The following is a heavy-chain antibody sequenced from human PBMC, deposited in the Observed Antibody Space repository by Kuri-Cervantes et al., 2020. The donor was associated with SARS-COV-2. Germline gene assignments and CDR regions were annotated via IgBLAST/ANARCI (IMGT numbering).Heavy chain of an antibody. CDR2: IIPIFGTA. V-gene: IGHV1-69*13. J-gene: IGHJ6*02. Sequence: SVKVSCKASGYTFTSYAMHWVRQAPGQGLEWMGGIIPIFGTANYAQKFQGRVTITADESTSTAYMELSSLRSEDTAVYHYARGRRVGVVINHYYYYGMDVWGQGTTVTVSS. D-gene: IGHD3-3*01. CDR1: GYTFTSYA. CDR3: ARGRRVGVVINHYYYYGMDV.